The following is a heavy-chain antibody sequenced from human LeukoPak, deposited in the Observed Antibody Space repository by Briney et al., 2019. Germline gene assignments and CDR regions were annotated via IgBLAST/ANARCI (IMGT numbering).Heavy chain of an antibody. J-gene: IGHJ4*02. CDR1: GLTFDDYA. CDR2: VSWNSGVR. CDR3: TSRRGRHRGRGGYFFDN. D-gene: IGHD1-26*01. Sequence: PGGSLRLSCAASGLTFDDYAMHWVRQVPGKGLEWVAGVSWNSGVRAYADSVKGRFTVSRDNAKNSLYLQMDSLRTEDTAVYFGTSRRGRHRGRGGYFFDNWGQGTLVTVSS. V-gene: IGHV3-9*01.